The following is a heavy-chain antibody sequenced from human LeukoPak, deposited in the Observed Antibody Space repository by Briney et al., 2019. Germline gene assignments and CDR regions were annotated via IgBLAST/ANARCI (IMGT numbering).Heavy chain of an antibody. CDR1: GGSISSGGYS. Sequence: SQTLSLTCAVSGGSISSGGYSWSWIRQPPGKGLEWIGYIYHSGSTYYNPSLKSRVTISVDRSKNQFSLKLSSVTAADMAVYYCARGRPGIQLWLPEFDYWGQGTLVTVSS. J-gene: IGHJ4*02. CDR2: IYHSGST. D-gene: IGHD5-18*01. CDR3: ARGRPGIQLWLPEFDY. V-gene: IGHV4-30-2*01.